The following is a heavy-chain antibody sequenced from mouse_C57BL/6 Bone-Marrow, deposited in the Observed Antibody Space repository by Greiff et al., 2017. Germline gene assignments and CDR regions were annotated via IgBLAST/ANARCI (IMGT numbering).Heavy chain of an antibody. J-gene: IGHJ4*01. CDR1: GYTFTSYW. V-gene: IGHV1-72*01. CDR3: ARDLIYYGNPYAMDY. D-gene: IGHD2-1*01. Sequence: QVQLQQPGAELVKPGASVKLSCKASGYTFTSYWMHWVKQRPGRGLEWIGRIDPNSGGTKYNEKFKSKATLTVDKPSSTAYMQLSSLTSEDSAVYYCARDLIYYGNPYAMDYWGQGTSVTVSS. CDR2: IDPNSGGT.